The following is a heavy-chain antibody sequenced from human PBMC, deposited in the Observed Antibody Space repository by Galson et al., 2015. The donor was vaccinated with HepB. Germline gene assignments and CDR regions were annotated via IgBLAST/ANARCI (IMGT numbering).Heavy chain of an antibody. CDR3: GRDRGYYDRTSSQCRAGYMDV. D-gene: IGHD3-9*01. V-gene: IGHV3-74*01. CDR1: GFTLRSYW. Sequence: SLRLSCAASGFTLRSYWMHWVRQVPGKGLVWVAHINSDGSGASHADSVKGRFTISRDNAKNRLYLEMTSLRGDDTAIYYCGRDRGYYDRTSSQCRAGYMDVGGEGTAVIVS. CDR2: INSDGSGA. J-gene: IGHJ6*03.